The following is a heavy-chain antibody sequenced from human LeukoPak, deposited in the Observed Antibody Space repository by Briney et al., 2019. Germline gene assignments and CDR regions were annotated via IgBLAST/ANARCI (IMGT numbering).Heavy chain of an antibody. J-gene: IGHJ4*02. CDR2: ISPSGSAI. V-gene: IGHV3-21*04. D-gene: IGHD2-21*01. CDR3: AKAPVTTCRGAYCYPFDY. Sequence: GGSLRLSCSDSESILSTYAVNWVRQAPGRGLEWVSSISPSGSAIFYAGSVKGRFTISRDNAKNTLFLQMNRLRPEDAAVYYCAKAPVTTCRGAYCYPFDYWGQGTLVTVSS. CDR1: ESILSTYA.